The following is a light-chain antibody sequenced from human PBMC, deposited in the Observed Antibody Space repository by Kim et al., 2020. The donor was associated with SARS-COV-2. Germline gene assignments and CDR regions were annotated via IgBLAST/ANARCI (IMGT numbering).Light chain of an antibody. CDR1: SSNIGSNT. J-gene: IGLJ2*01. Sequence: QSVLTQPPSASGTPGQRVTISCSGSSSNIGSNTVNWYQQLPGTAPKLLIYNNNQRPSGVPDRFSGSKSDTSASLAISGLQSEDEGVYSCVAWDDSLNGVVFGGGTQLTVL. CDR3: VAWDDSLNGVV. V-gene: IGLV1-44*01. CDR2: NNN.